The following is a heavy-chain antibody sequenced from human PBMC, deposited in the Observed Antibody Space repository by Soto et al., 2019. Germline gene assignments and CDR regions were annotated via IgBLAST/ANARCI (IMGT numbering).Heavy chain of an antibody. CDR1: GFSFSSHW. D-gene: IGHD1-26*01. Sequence: GGSLRLSCVASGFSFSSHWMSWVRQAPGKGLEWVATIKEDGSEKYSVDSVKGRFTISRDNAKNSLYLQMSSLRAEDTALFYCARGQDYSGTYWFYYGLDVWGQGTTVTVSS. J-gene: IGHJ6*02. V-gene: IGHV3-7*01. CDR2: IKEDGSEK. CDR3: ARGQDYSGTYWFYYGLDV.